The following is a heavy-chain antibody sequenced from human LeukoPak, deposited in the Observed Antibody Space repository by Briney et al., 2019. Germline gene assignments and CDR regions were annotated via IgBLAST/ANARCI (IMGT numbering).Heavy chain of an antibody. V-gene: IGHV4-34*01. CDR3: ARQRRFVLSVDY. CDR1: GGSFSGYY. J-gene: IGHJ4*02. Sequence: SETLSLTCAVYGGSFSGYYWSWIRQPPGKGLEWIGEMNHSGSTNYNPSLKSRVTISVDTSKNQFSLKLSSVTAADTAVYYCARQRRFVLSVDYWGQGTLVTVSS. D-gene: IGHD2/OR15-2a*01. CDR2: MNHSGST.